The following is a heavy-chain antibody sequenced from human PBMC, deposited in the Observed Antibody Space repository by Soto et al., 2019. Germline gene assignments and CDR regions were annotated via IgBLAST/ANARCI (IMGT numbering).Heavy chain of an antibody. Sequence: QLQLQESGPGLVKPSETLSLTCTVSGGSISSSSYYWGWIRQPPGKGLEWIGSIYYSGSTYYNPSLKSRVTISVDTSKNQFSLKLSSVTAADTAVYYCARRPLITAAGNYYYYDYMDVWGKGTTVTVSS. CDR1: GGSISSSSYY. CDR2: IYYSGST. D-gene: IGHD3-10*01. J-gene: IGHJ6*03. CDR3: ARRPLITAAGNYYYYDYMDV. V-gene: IGHV4-39*01.